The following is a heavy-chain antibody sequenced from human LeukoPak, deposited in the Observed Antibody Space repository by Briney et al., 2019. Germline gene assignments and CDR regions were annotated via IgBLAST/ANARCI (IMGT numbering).Heavy chain of an antibody. V-gene: IGHV3-21*01. CDR3: AKIRVIFNWNYAYYFDY. D-gene: IGHD1-7*01. CDR2: ISSSSSYI. Sequence: GGSLRLSCAASGFTFSTFGMNWVRQAPGKGLEWVSFISSSSSYIYYADSVKGRFTISRDNAKNSLYLQMNSLRAEDTAVYYCAKIRVIFNWNYAYYFDYWGQGSLVTVSS. J-gene: IGHJ4*02. CDR1: GFTFSTFG.